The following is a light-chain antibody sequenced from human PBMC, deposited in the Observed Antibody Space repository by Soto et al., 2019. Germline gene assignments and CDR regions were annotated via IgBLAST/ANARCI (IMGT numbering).Light chain of an antibody. Sequence: DIQMTQSPSTLSGSVGDRVTITCRASQTISGWLAWYQQKPGKAPKLLIYKASSLESGVPSRFSGSGYGTEFTLTISSLQPDDFATYYCQQYNSYWTFGQGTKVDIK. CDR3: QQYNSYWT. V-gene: IGKV1-5*03. CDR1: QTISGW. J-gene: IGKJ1*01. CDR2: KAS.